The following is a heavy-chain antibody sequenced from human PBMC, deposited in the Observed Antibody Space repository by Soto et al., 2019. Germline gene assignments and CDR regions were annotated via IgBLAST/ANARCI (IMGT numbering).Heavy chain of an antibody. CDR2: IYSGGST. J-gene: IGHJ4*02. Sequence: GSPLSLSCAASGVTVSSNYMSWVRQTPGKGLEWLSVIYSGGSTYYADSVKGRFTIYRDNSKNTLYLQMNSLRAEDTAVYYCARHGYNYGGGYFDYWGQGTLVTVSS. CDR1: GVTVSSNY. CDR3: ARHGYNYGGGYFDY. V-gene: IGHV3-66*04. D-gene: IGHD5-18*01.